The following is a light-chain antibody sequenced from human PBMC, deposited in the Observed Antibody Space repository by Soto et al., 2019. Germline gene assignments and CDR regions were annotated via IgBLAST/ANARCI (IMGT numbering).Light chain of an antibody. V-gene: IGKV3-20*01. CDR1: QTISNTY. J-gene: IGKJ1*01. CDR3: QQYGSSPRT. Sequence: ENVSTQSPGTLSLSPGERATLSCRASQTISNTYLAWYQQKPGQAPRLLIYDASSRATGIPDRFSGSGSGTDFTLTISRLEPEDFAVYYCQQYGSSPRTFGQGTKVDIK. CDR2: DAS.